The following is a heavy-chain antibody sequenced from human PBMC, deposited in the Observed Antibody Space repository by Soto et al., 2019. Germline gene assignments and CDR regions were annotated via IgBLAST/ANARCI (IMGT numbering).Heavy chain of an antibody. CDR1: GFTFSRYS. V-gene: IGHV3-21*01. CDR2: ISSASNDI. J-gene: IGHJ4*02. CDR3: ARVAY. Sequence: EVQLVESGGGLVKPGESLTLSCTASGFTFSRYSMNWVRQAPGKGLEWVAPISSASNDITYADSVKGRFIISRDNAENSLSLQMNSLRPEDTALYYCARVAYWGQGTLVTVSS.